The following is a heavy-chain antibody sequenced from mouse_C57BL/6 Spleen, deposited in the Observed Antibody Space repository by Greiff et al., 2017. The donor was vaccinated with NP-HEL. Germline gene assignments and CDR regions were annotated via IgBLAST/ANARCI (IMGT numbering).Heavy chain of an antibody. CDR2: IDPEDGDT. J-gene: IGHJ2*01. CDR1: GFNIKDYY. Sequence: EVQLQQSGAELVRPGASVKLSCTASGFNIKDYYMHWVKQRPEQGLEWIGRIDPEDGDTEYAPKFQGKATMTADTSSNTAYLQLSSLTSEDTAVYYCTTDGYERAYLDYWGQGTTLTVSS. D-gene: IGHD2-2*01. V-gene: IGHV14-1*01. CDR3: TTDGYERAYLDY.